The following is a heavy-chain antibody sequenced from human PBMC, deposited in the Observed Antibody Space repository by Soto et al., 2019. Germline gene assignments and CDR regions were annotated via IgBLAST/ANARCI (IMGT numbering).Heavy chain of an antibody. Sequence: PSETLSLTCTVSGGSISSYYWSWIRQPPGKGLEWIGYIYYSGSTNYNPSLKGRVTISVDTSKNQFSLKLSSVTAADTAVYYCARASPGDYYDSSGRFDYWGQGTLVTVSS. CDR3: ARASPGDYYDSSGRFDY. J-gene: IGHJ4*02. CDR2: IYYSGST. D-gene: IGHD3-22*01. V-gene: IGHV4-59*01. CDR1: GGSISSYY.